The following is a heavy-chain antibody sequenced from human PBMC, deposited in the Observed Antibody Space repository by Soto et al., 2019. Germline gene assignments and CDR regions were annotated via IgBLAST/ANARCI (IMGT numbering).Heavy chain of an antibody. CDR2: IRQDGSEI. J-gene: IGHJ4*02. D-gene: IGHD1-1*01. CDR3: VRCSGWKGDY. V-gene: IGHV3-7*04. Sequence: EVQLVESGGGLVQPGGSLRLSCETSGFAFSNYWMSWVRQLPGKGLEWVANIRQDGSEINYVDYVRGRFTISRDNATSSLNLQMNSLRAEDSAVYHCVRCSGWKGDYWGQGILVTVSS. CDR1: GFAFSNYW.